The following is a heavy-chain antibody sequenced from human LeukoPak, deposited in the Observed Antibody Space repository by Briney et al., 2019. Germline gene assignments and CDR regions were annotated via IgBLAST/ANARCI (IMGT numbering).Heavy chain of an antibody. V-gene: IGHV1-2*02. CDR3: ARQGTNYYDSSGYYL. J-gene: IGHJ4*02. CDR1: GYTFTGYY. D-gene: IGHD3-22*01. Sequence: ASVKGSCKASGYTFTGYYMHWVRQAPGQGLEWMGWINPNSGGTNYAQKFQGRVTMTRDTSISTAYMELSRLRSDDTAVYYCARQGTNYYDSSGYYLRGQGTLVTVSS. CDR2: INPNSGGT.